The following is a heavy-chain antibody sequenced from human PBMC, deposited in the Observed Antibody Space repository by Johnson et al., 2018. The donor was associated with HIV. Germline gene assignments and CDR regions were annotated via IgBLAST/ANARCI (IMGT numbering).Heavy chain of an antibody. D-gene: IGHD3-16*01. Sequence: VQLVESGGVVVQPGGSLRLSCAASGFTFHDYTMHWVRQAPGKGLEWVSLISWDGDSTYYANSVKGRFTISRDNSENSLYLQMNSLRTEDTAVYYCATWGFGDDDAFDIWGQGTMVTVSS. CDR1: GFTFHDYT. CDR2: ISWDGDST. J-gene: IGHJ3*02. V-gene: IGHV3-43*01. CDR3: ATWGFGDDDAFDI.